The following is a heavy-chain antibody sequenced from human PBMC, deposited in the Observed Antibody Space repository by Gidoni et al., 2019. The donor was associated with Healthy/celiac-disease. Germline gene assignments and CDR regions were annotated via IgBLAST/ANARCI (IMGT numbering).Heavy chain of an antibody. CDR3: ARDLENYYDSSGPPPDY. CDR1: GYPFTSYG. D-gene: IGHD3-22*01. V-gene: IGHV1-18*01. J-gene: IGHJ4*02. Sequence: QVQLVQSGAEVKKPGASVKVSCKASGYPFTSYGISWVRQAPGQGLEWMGWISAYNGNTNYAQKLQGRVTMTTDTSTSTAYMELRSLRSDDTAVYYCARDLENYYDSSGPPPDYWGQGTLVTVSS. CDR2: ISAYNGNT.